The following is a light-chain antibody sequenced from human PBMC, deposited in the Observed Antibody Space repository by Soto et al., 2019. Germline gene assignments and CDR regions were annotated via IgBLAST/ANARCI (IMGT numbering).Light chain of an antibody. CDR3: QQSCSTPRT. V-gene: IGKV1-39*01. J-gene: IGKJ2*01. Sequence: DIQMTQSPSSLSASVGDRVTITCRASQSISNFLNWYQQKPGTAPKLLIYTASNLQSGVPSRFSGSGSGADFTLTISSLQPEDFATYYCQQSCSTPRTFGQGTKLEIK. CDR1: QSISNF. CDR2: TAS.